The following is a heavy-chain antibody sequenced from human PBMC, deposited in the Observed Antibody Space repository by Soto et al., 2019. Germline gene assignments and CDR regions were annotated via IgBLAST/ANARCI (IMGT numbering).Heavy chain of an antibody. CDR1: GYSFTSYW. CDR2: IYPGDSDT. CDR3: ARLVGATPYYYYGMDV. J-gene: IGHJ6*02. D-gene: IGHD1-26*01. Sequence: GESLKISCKGSGYSFTSYWIGWVRQMPGKGLEGMGIIYPGDSDTRYSPSFQGQVTISADKSISTAYLQWSSLKASDTAMYYCARLVGATPYYYYGMDVWGQGTTVTVSS. V-gene: IGHV5-51*01.